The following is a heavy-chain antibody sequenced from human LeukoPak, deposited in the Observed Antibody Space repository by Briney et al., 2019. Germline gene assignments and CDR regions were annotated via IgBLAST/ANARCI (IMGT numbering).Heavy chain of an antibody. CDR3: ARASIAAAVHFDY. Sequence: GESLKISCKGSGYSFTSYWIGWVRQMPGKGLEWMGIIYRGDSDTRYSPSFQGQVTISADKSISTAYLQWSSLKASDTAMYYCARASIAAAVHFDYWGQGTLVTVSS. J-gene: IGHJ4*02. V-gene: IGHV5-51*01. CDR2: IYRGDSDT. CDR1: GYSFTSYW. D-gene: IGHD6-13*01.